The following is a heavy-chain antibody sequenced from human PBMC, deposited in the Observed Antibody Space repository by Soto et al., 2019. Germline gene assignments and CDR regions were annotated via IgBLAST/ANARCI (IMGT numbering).Heavy chain of an antibody. CDR2: IWNDGSNE. V-gene: IGHV3-33*01. CDR3: ARDQTDSGGYSDS. D-gene: IGHD3-22*01. Sequence: QVQLVESGGGVVQPGGSLRLSCEASGFNFSSYGIHWVRQAPGKGLEWVAIIWNDGSNEYYADSVKGRFTISRDNSKNTVYRQVSKLRAEDTAVYFCARDQTDSGGYSDSWGQGTLVTVSS. J-gene: IGHJ4*02. CDR1: GFNFSSYG.